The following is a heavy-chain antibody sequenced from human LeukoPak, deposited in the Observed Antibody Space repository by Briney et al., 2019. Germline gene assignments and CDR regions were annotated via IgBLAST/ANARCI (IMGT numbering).Heavy chain of an antibody. V-gene: IGHV3-23*01. CDR2: ISGSGGST. CDR1: GFTFSSYS. Sequence: GGSLRLSCAASGFTFSSYSMNWVRQAPGKGLEWVSAISGSGGSTYYADSVKGRFTISRDNSKNTLYLQMSSLRAEDTAVYYCARAMIVVVITYDYWGQGTLVTVSS. CDR3: ARAMIVVVITYDY. J-gene: IGHJ4*02. D-gene: IGHD3-22*01.